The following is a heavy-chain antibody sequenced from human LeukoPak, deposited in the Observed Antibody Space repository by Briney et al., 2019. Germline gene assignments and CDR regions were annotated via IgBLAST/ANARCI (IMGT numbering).Heavy chain of an antibody. CDR3: ARRGGAAVDY. D-gene: IGHD6-13*01. V-gene: IGHV5-51*01. CDR1: GYTFTGYY. Sequence: ASVKVSCKASGYTFTGYYMHRVRQAPGQGLEWMGIIYPGDSDTRYSPSFQGQVTISADKSISTAYLQWSSLKASDTAMYYCARRGGAAVDYWGQGTLVTVSS. CDR2: IYPGDSDT. J-gene: IGHJ4*02.